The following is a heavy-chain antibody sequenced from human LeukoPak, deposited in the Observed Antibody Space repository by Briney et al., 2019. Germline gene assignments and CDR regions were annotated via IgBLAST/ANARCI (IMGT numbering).Heavy chain of an antibody. CDR2: IKQDGSEK. CDR1: GFTFSSRDW. V-gene: IGHV3-7*01. D-gene: IGHD6-13*01. J-gene: IGHJ6*03. Sequence: PGGSLRLSCVASGFTFSSRDWMTWVRQAPGKGLEWVANIKQDGSEKNYVDSVKGRFTISRDNAKNSVDLQMNSLRVEDTAVYYCARVAAAGTEIFVNFYYSMDIWGKGTTVTISS. CDR3: ARVAAAGTEIFVNFYYSMDI.